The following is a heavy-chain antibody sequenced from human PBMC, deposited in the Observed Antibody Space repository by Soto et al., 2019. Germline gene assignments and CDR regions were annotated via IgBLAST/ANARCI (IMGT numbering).Heavy chain of an antibody. D-gene: IGHD5-18*01. CDR2: IYYSGST. J-gene: IGHJ5*02. CDR1: GGSISSSSYY. Sequence: PSETLSLTCTVSGGSISSSSYYWGWIRQPPGKGLEWIGSIYYSGSTYYNPSLKSRVTISVDTSKNQFSLKLSSVTAADTAVYYCARPSYTAKFDPWGQGTLVTVSS. CDR3: ARPSYTAKFDP. V-gene: IGHV4-39*01.